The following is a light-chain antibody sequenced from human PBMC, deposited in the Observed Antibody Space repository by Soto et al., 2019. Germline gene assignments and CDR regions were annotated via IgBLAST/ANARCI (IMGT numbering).Light chain of an antibody. CDR2: DAS. V-gene: IGKV3-11*01. CDR1: QSVSSY. J-gene: IGKJ4*01. CDR3: QQRSNWIT. Sequence: EIVLTQSPATLSLSPGERATLSCRASQSVSSYLAWYQQKPGQAPRLLIYDASNRATGISARFSGSGSGTDFTLTISRLEPEDFVVYYCQQRSNWITFGGGTKVDIK.